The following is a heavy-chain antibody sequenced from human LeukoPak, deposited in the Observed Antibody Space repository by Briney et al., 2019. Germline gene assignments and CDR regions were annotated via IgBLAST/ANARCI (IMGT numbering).Heavy chain of an antibody. CDR3: ARRESYYQYFDY. Sequence: GESLKISCKGSGYSFTTYWIAWVRQMPGKGLEWMGIIYPGDSDTRYSPSFQGQVTISVDKSISTAYLQWNSLRTSDTAIYYCARRESYYQYFDYWGQGTLVTVSS. J-gene: IGHJ4*02. CDR2: IYPGDSDT. D-gene: IGHD3-22*01. V-gene: IGHV5-51*01. CDR1: GYSFTTYW.